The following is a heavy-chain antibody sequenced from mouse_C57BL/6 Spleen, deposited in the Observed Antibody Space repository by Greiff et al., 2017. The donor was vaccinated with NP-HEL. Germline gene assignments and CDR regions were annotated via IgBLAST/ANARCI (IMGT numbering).Heavy chain of an antibody. CDR3: TRDDYDEGYYAMDY. Sequence: EVQLQESGEGLVKPGGSLKLSCAASGFTFSSYAMSWVRQTPEKRLEWVAYISSGGDYIYYADTVKGRFTISRDNARNTLYLQMSSLKSEDTAMYYCTRDDYDEGYYAMDYWGQGTSVTVSS. CDR1: GFTFSSYA. V-gene: IGHV5-9-1*02. J-gene: IGHJ4*01. CDR2: ISSGGDYI. D-gene: IGHD2-4*01.